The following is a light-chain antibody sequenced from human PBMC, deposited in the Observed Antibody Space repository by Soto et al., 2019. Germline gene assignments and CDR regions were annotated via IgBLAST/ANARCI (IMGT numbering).Light chain of an antibody. J-gene: IGKJ1*01. V-gene: IGKV3-20*01. Sequence: EIVLTQSPGTLSLSPGERATLSCRASQSISSSYLAWYQQKPGQAPRLLIFGASSRATGTPDRFSGSGSGTDFTLTISRLEPEDFAVYYCQQYDTSPRTFGQRTKVEIK. CDR1: QSISSSY. CDR2: GAS. CDR3: QQYDTSPRT.